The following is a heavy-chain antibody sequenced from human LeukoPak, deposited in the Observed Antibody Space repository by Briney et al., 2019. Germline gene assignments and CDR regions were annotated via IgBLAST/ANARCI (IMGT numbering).Heavy chain of an antibody. V-gene: IGHV3-9*03. CDR3: AKGNDYMDV. J-gene: IGHJ6*03. CDR2: ISWNSGSI. Sequence: GGSLRLSCAASGFTFDDYAMHWVRQAPGKGLEWVSGISWNSGSIGYADSVKGRFTISRDNAKNSLYLQMNSLRAEDMALYYCAKGNDYMDVWGKGTTVTVSS. CDR1: GFTFDDYA.